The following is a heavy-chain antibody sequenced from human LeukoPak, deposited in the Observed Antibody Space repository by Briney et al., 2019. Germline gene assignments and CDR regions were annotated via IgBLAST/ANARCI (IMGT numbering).Heavy chain of an antibody. CDR3: GRDSCCTGGNCPFDY. V-gene: IGHV3-74*01. CDR2: INSDGSST. Sequence: GGSLRLSCAASGFTLSNHWMHWVRQAPGKGLVWVSRINSDGSSTRYADSVKARFTVSRDNARNTLYLQMNSLRAEDTAIYYCGRDSCCTGGNCPFDYWGQGTLVTVSS. CDR1: GFTLSNHW. D-gene: IGHD2-15*01. J-gene: IGHJ4*02.